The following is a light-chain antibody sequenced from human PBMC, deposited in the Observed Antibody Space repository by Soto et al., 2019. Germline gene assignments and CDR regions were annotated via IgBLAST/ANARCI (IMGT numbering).Light chain of an antibody. CDR2: WAS. CDR3: QQYYGSPT. CDR1: QSVLYSSDNKNY. Sequence: DIVMTQSPDSLAVSLGVRATINCKSSQSVLYSSDNKNYLAWYQQKPGQPPKLLFYWASTRESGVPDRFSGSESGTDFTLAITSLQAEDVAVYYCQQYYGSPTFGGGTKVEIK. J-gene: IGKJ4*01. V-gene: IGKV4-1*01.